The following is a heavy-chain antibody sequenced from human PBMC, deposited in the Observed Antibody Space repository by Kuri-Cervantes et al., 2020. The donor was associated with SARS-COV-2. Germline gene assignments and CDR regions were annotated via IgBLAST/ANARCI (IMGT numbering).Heavy chain of an antibody. D-gene: IGHD5-18*01. CDR1: GFTFSSYS. J-gene: IGHJ4*02. V-gene: IGHV3-48*01. CDR3: VGETDTAMAFFDY. Sequence: GESLKISCAASGFTFSSYSMNWVRQAPGKGLEWVSYISSSSSTIYYADSVKGRFTISRDNAKNTLYLQMNSLRAEDTAVYYCVGETDTAMAFFDYWGQGILVTVSS. CDR2: ISSSSSTI.